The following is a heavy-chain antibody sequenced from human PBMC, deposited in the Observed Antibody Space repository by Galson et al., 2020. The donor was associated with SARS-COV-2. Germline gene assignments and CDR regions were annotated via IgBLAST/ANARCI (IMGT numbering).Heavy chain of an antibody. Sequence: GESLKISCKGSGYSFTSYWIGWVRQMPGKGLEWMGLIYPGDSDTRYSPSFQGQVTISADKSISTAYLQWSSLKASDTAMYYCARQGGDGYNSEYYGMDVWGQGTTVTVSS. J-gene: IGHJ6*02. D-gene: IGHD1-1*01. V-gene: IGHV5-51*01. CDR2: IYPGDSDT. CDR1: GYSFTSYW. CDR3: ARQGGDGYNSEYYGMDV.